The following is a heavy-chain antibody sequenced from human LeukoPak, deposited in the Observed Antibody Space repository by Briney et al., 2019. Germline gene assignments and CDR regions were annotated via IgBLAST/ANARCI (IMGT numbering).Heavy chain of an antibody. CDR3: AGGKNWNGLTFDY. D-gene: IGHD1-1*01. CDR2: IIPIFGTA. V-gene: IGHV1-69*06. CDR1: GGTFSSYA. Sequence: SVKVSCKASGGTFSSYAISWVRQAPGQGLEWMGGIIPIFGTANYAQKFQGRVTITADKSTSTAYMELSSLRSEDTAVYYCAGGKNWNGLTFDYWGQGTLVTVSS. J-gene: IGHJ4*02.